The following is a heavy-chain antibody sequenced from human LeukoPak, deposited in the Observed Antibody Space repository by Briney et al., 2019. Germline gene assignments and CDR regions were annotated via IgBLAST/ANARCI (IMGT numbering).Heavy chain of an antibody. D-gene: IGHD1-26*01. CDR2: LWYSGDT. V-gene: IGHV4-59*11. Sequence: PSETLSLTCTVSGGSISSHYWSWLRQPPGKGLEWIGHLWYSGDTNYSPSLNPPLKSRVTVSLDPSKNQFSLKLSSVTAADTAMYYCARGGYSGFHKMLGPRGQGTLVTGAS. CDR3: ARGGYSGFHKMLGP. CDR1: GGSISSHY. J-gene: IGHJ5*02.